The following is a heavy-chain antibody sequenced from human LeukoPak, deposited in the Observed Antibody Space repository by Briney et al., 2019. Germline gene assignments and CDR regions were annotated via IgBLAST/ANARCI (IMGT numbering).Heavy chain of an antibody. CDR3: AREDDYGDSLIGY. V-gene: IGHV4-31*03. CDR1: GGSISSGGYC. CDR2: MYYSGST. D-gene: IGHD4-17*01. Sequence: PSQTLSLTCTVSGGSISSGGYCWSWIHQHPGKGLEWIGYMYYSGSTYYNPSLKSRVTISVDTSKNQFSLKLTSVTAADTAVYYCAREDDYGDSLIGYWGQGTLVTVSS. J-gene: IGHJ4*02.